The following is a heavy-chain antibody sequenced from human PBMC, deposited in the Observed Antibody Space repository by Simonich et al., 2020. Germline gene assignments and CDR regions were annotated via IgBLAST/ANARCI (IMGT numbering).Heavy chain of an antibody. V-gene: IGHV1-2*02. J-gene: IGHJ3*02. CDR3: ARGRLTGDKGAFDI. D-gene: IGHD7-27*01. CDR2: INPNSGGT. CDR1: GYTFTGYY. Sequence: QVQLVQSGAEVKKPGASVKVSCKASGYTFTGYYMHWGRQAPGQGLGWMGWINPNSGGTNYAQKVQGRVTMTRDTSISTAYMELSRLRSDDTAVYYCARGRLTGDKGAFDIWGQGTMVTVSS.